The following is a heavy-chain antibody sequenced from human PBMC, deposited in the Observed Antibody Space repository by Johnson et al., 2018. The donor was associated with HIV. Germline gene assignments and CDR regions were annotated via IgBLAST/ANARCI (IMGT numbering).Heavy chain of an antibody. CDR1: GFTFTYYG. J-gene: IGHJ3*02. V-gene: IGHV3-30*04. CDR2: ISFDGNNK. Sequence: QMLLVESGGGVVQPGRSLRLSCAASGFTFTYYGLHWVRQAPGKGLEWVTVISFDGNNKDYADSVKGRFTISRDNSRNTLYLQMNSLRAEDTAVYYCTTEPFAFDIWGQGTMVTVSS. CDR3: TTEPFAFDI.